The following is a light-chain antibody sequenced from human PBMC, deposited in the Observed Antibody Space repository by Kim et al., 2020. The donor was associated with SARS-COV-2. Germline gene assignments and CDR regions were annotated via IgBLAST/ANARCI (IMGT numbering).Light chain of an antibody. CDR2: DAS. CDR3: QQYYTWSALT. CDR1: QSVRSS. V-gene: IGKV3D-15*01. J-gene: IGKJ4*01. Sequence: PGERATRSCRASQSVRSSLAWYQQRPGQSPRLLIYDASIRATGVPARFTGSGSGTEFTLTISSLQSEDFAVYFCQQYYTWSALTFGGGTKVEIK.